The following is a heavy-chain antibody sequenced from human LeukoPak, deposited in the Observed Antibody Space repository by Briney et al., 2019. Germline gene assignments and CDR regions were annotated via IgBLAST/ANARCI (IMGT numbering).Heavy chain of an antibody. J-gene: IGHJ4*02. D-gene: IGHD3-10*01. CDR3: ARGRVLRIDY. V-gene: IGHV3-48*03. CDR1: GFTFSSYE. Sequence: GGSLRLSCAASGFTFSSYEMNWVRKAPGKGLEWVSYISSSGSTIYYADSVKGRFTISRDNAKNSLYLQMNSLRAEDTAVYYCARGRVLRIDYWGQGTLVTVSS. CDR2: ISSSGSTI.